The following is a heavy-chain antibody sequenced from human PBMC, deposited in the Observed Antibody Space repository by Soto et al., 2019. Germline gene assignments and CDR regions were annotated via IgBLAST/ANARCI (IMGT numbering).Heavy chain of an antibody. J-gene: IGHJ3*01. V-gene: IGHV3-23*01. CDR3: AKDTVGGYSFWSGYYSDGLDV. CDR1: GFTFDSYA. CDR2: IGGGADGT. Sequence: EVKLLESGGGLAQPGGSLRLSCVGSGFTFDSYAISWVRQAPGERLQWIAAIGGGADGTDSAHSVRGRFTISRDNAKKTVHLQVDTVRVEDTAVYFVAKDTVGGYSFWSGYYSDGLDVWGQGTLVTVS. D-gene: IGHD3-3*01.